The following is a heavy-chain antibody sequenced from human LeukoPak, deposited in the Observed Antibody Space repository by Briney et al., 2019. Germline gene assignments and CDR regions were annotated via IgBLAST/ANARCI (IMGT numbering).Heavy chain of an antibody. V-gene: IGHV3-21*01. CDR3: ASVDYYGSGNYYNDVDY. J-gene: IGHJ4*02. D-gene: IGHD3-10*01. Sequence: GGSLRLSCAASGFTFSSYSMNWARQAPGKGLEWVSSISSSSSYIYYADSVKGRFTISRDNAKNSLYLQMNSLRAEDTALYYCASVDYYGSGNYYNDVDYWGQGTLVTVSS. CDR1: GFTFSSYS. CDR2: ISSSSSYI.